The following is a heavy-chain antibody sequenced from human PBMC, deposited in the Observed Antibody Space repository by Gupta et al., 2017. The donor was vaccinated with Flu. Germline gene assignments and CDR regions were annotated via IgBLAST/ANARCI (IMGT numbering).Heavy chain of an antibody. CDR2: MNPNSGDT. Sequence: QVQLVQSGAEVQKPGASVKVSCKASGYTFTDYYIHWVRQAPGRGLEWMGWMNPNSGDTHYAQKFQDRVTMTRDTSIPTAYMELSRLRSDDTAVYYCARDEGHTYGGQRNWYFDFWGRGTLVTVSS. V-gene: IGHV1-2*02. J-gene: IGHJ2*01. CDR1: GYTFTDYY. CDR3: ARDEGHTYGGQRNWYFDF. D-gene: IGHD5-18*01.